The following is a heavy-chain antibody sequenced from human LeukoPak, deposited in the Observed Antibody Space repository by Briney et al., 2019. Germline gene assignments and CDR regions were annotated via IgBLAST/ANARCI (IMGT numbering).Heavy chain of an antibody. Sequence: GGSLRLSCAASGFTFSSYSMNWVRQAPGKGLEWVSSISSSSSTIYYADSVKGRFTISRDNAKNSLYLQMNSLRAEDTAVYYCARDPDSSGYYLTYYYYYGMDVWGQGTTVTVSS. J-gene: IGHJ6*02. CDR3: ARDPDSSGYYLTYYYYYGMDV. D-gene: IGHD3-22*01. CDR2: ISSSSSTI. CDR1: GFTFSSYS. V-gene: IGHV3-48*01.